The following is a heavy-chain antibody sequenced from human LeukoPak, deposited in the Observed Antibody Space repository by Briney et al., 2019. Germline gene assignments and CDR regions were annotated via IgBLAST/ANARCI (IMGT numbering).Heavy chain of an antibody. CDR1: GYTFTSYG. D-gene: IGHD2-8*02. CDR3: ARDLVEYSGSDVAFDI. CDR2: ISAYNGNT. V-gene: IGHV1-18*01. J-gene: IGHJ3*02. Sequence: GASVKVSCKASGYTFTSYGVSWVRQAPGQGLEWMGWISAYNGNTNYAQKLQGRVTMTTDTSTSTAYMELRSLRSDDTAVYYCARDLVEYSGSDVAFDIWGQGTMVTVSS.